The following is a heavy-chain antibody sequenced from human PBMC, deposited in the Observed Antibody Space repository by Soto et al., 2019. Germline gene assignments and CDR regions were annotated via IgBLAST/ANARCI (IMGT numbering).Heavy chain of an antibody. CDR3: AKDAGYDFWSGVMDV. D-gene: IGHD3-3*01. V-gene: IGHV4-59*01. CDR2: IYYSGST. CDR1: GGSISRYY. J-gene: IGHJ6*02. Sequence: SETLSLTCTVSGGSISRYYWNWIRQPPGKGLEWIGYIYYSGSTNYNPSLKSRVTISVDTSKNQFSLKLSSVTAADTAVYYCAKDAGYDFWSGVMDVWGQGTTVTVSS.